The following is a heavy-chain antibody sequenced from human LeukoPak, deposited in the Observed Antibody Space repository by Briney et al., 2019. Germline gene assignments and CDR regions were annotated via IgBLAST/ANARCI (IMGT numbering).Heavy chain of an antibody. V-gene: IGHV1-69*01. CDR3: ARDLNVGPQGY. Sequence: GPSVKVSCKASGGTFSSYAISWVRQAPGQGLEWMGGIIPIFGTANYAQKFQGRVTITADESTSAAYMELSSLRSEDTAVYYCARDLNVGPQGYWGQGTLVTVSS. J-gene: IGHJ4*02. D-gene: IGHD3-16*01. CDR1: GGTFSSYA. CDR2: IIPIFGTA.